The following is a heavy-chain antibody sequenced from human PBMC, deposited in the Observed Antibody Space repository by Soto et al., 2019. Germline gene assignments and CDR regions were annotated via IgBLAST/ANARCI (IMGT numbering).Heavy chain of an antibody. V-gene: IGHV3-21*01. CDR2: ISSSSSYI. Sequence: EVQLVESGGGLVKPGGSLRLSCAASGFTFSSYSMNWVRQAPGKGLEWVSSISSSSSYIYYADSGKGRFTISRDNAKNSLYLQMNSLRAEDTAVYYCARPGYDYYYYYGMDVWGQGTTVTVSS. D-gene: IGHD5-12*01. CDR1: GFTFSSYS. CDR3: ARPGYDYYYYYGMDV. J-gene: IGHJ6*02.